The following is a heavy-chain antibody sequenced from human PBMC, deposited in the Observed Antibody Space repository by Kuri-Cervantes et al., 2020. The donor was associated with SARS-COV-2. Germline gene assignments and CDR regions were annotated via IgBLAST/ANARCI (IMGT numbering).Heavy chain of an antibody. Sequence: GGSLRLSCAASGFTFSSYAMSWVRQAPGKGLEWVSAISGSGGSTYYADSVKGRFTISRDNSKNTLYLQMNTLKTEDTAVFDCARDASYSGSYGSFQHWGQGTLVTVSS. V-gene: IGHV3-23*01. CDR3: ARDASYSGSYGSFQH. D-gene: IGHD1-26*01. CDR2: ISGSGGST. CDR1: GFTFSSYA. J-gene: IGHJ1*01.